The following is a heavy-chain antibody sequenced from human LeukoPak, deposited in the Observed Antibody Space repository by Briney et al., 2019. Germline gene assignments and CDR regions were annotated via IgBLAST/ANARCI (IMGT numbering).Heavy chain of an antibody. CDR1: GGTFSSYA. J-gene: IGHJ6*02. CDR2: IIPILGIA. D-gene: IGHD2-15*01. Sequence: SVKVSCKASGGTFSSYAISWVRQAPGQGLEWIGRIIPILGIANYAQKFQGRVTITADKSTSTAYMELSSLRSEDTAVYYCAREDGGSSYYYYYGMDVWGQGTTVTVSS. V-gene: IGHV1-69*04. CDR3: AREDGGSSYYYYYGMDV.